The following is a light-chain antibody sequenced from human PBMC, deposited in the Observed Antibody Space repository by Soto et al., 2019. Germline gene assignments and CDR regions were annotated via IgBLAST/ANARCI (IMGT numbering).Light chain of an antibody. CDR1: QSVSGN. CDR3: QQYGSSGT. CDR2: GAS. J-gene: IGKJ1*01. V-gene: IGKV3-20*01. Sequence: EIVMTQSPATLSVSPGARATLSCRASQSVSGNLAWYQQKPGQAPSLLIYGASNRATGIPDRFSGSGSGKVFTLTISRLEPEDFAVYDCQQYGSSGTFGQGTKVDIK.